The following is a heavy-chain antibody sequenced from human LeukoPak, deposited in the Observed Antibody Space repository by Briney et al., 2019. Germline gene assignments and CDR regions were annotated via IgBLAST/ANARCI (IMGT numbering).Heavy chain of an antibody. V-gene: IGHV5-51*01. D-gene: IGHD3-10*01. CDR3: ARQPNTMVRGVIISHAEFDY. J-gene: IGHJ4*02. Sequence: GESLKISLEGSGYNFTNFWLGWVRQMPGKGLEWMCIFYPGHSDNRHRPPLQGQVPISADKSIRTAYLQWSSLKASDTAMYFCARQPNTMVRGVIISHAEFDYWGQGNLVTVSS. CDR2: FYPGHSDN. CDR1: GYNFTNFW.